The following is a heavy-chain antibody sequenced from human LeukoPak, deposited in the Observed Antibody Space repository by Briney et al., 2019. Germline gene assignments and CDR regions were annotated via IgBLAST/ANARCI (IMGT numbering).Heavy chain of an antibody. CDR2: ITHRGSI. Sequence: PSETLSLTCGVFGGSFSGHFYSWIRQSPGKGLEWIGEITHRGSINYNPSLKSRAALSVDTSKNQFSLTLTSVTAADIGVYYCARALAAAVINWGQGTLVTVS. D-gene: IGHD6-13*01. V-gene: IGHV4-34*01. J-gene: IGHJ1*01. CDR3: ARALAAAVIN. CDR1: GGSFSGHF.